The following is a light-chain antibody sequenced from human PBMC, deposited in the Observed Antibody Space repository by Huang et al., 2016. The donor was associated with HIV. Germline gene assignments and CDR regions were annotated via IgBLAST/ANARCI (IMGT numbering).Light chain of an antibody. CDR1: QSVNNNF. J-gene: IGKJ1*01. CDR2: GAS. V-gene: IGKV3-20*01. Sequence: EIVLTQSPGTLSLSPGERATLSCRARQSVNNNFLAWYQQKPGQAPRLLIYGASSRATDVPDRFSGSGSGTDFTLTISRLEPEDFAVYYCHQYGDSRGTFGQGTKVEIK. CDR3: HQYGDSRGT.